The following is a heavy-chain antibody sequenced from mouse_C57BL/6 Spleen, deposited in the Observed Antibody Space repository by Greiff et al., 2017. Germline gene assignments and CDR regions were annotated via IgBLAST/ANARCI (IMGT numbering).Heavy chain of an antibody. D-gene: IGHD2-1*01. CDR2: IYPGDGDT. Sequence: LQESGPELVKPGASVKISCKASGYAFSSSWMNWVKQRPGKGLEWIGRIYPGDGDTNYNGKFKGKATLTADKSSSTAYMQLSSLTSEDSAVYFCARNLLGYAMDYWGQGTSVTVSS. J-gene: IGHJ4*01. V-gene: IGHV1-82*01. CDR3: ARNLLGYAMDY. CDR1: GYAFSSSW.